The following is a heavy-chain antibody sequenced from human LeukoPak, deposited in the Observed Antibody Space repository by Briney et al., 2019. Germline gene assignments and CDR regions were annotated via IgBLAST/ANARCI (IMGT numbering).Heavy chain of an antibody. V-gene: IGHV4-59*01. Sequence: NPSETLSLTCTVSGGSISSYYWSWIRQPPGKGLEWIGYIYYSGSTNYNPSLKSRVTISVDTSKNQFSLKLSSVTAADTAVYYCARALLWFGEFGNWFDPWGQGTLVTVSS. CDR1: GGSISSYY. J-gene: IGHJ5*02. D-gene: IGHD3-10*01. CDR3: ARALLWFGEFGNWFDP. CDR2: IYYSGST.